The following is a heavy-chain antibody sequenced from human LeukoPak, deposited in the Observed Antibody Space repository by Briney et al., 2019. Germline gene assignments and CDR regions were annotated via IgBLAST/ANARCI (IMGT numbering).Heavy chain of an antibody. V-gene: IGHV1-2*02. CDR3: ARAWDGPYYYYYYMDV. D-gene: IGHD1-26*01. J-gene: IGHJ6*03. CDR1: GYTFTGYY. CDR2: INPNSGGT. Sequence: GASVKVSCKASGYTFTGYYMHWVRQAPGQGLEWMGWINPNSGGTNYAQKFQGRVTKTRDTSISTAYMELSRLRSDDTAVYYCARAWDGPYYYYYYMDVWGKGTTVTVSS.